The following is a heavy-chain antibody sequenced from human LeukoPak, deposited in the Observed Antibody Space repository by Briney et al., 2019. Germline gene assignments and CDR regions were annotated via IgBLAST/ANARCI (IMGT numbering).Heavy chain of an antibody. CDR2: ISSNGGST. V-gene: IGHV3-64*01. CDR3: ARGYQLLQFFDY. CDR1: GFTFSSYA. Sequence: PGGSLRLSCAASGFTFSSYAMHWVRQAPGKGLEYVSAISSNGGSTYYANSVKGRFTISRDNSKNTLYLQMGSLRAEDMAVYYCARGYQLLQFFDYWGQGTLVTVSS. D-gene: IGHD2-2*01. J-gene: IGHJ4*02.